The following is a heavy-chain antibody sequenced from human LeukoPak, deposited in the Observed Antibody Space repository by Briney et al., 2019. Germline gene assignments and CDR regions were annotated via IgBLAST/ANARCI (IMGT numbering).Heavy chain of an antibody. J-gene: IGHJ4*02. CDR3: ATEIGDFWSGYTLYYFDY. CDR2: FHPEDGET. Sequence: ASVKLSCKVSGYTLTELSMHWVRQAPGKGLEGMGGFHPEDGETIYAQKFQGRVTMTEDTSTDTAYMELSSLRSDVTAVYNCATEIGDFWSGYTLYYFDYWGQGTLVTVSS. D-gene: IGHD3-3*01. V-gene: IGHV1-24*01. CDR1: GYTLTELS.